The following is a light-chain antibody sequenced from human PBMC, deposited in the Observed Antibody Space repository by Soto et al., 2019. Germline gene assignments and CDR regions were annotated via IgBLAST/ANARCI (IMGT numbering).Light chain of an antibody. J-gene: IGKJ4*01. CDR1: QSVSSN. CDR2: GAS. Sequence: EIVMTQSPATLSVSPGERATLSCRASQSVSSNLAWYQQKPGQAPRLLIYGASIRATGIPARFRCSGSGTEFTLTISSLQSEDFAVYYCQQYNNWPPVTFGGGTKVEIK. CDR3: QQYNNWPPVT. V-gene: IGKV3D-15*01.